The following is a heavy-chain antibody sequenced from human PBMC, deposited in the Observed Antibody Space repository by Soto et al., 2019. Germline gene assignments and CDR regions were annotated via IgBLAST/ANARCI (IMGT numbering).Heavy chain of an antibody. Sequence: GGSLRLSCAASGFTLSGLWMHWVRQGPGKGPVWVARISSSGSTTDYADSVKGRFTISRDNAKNTLFLQMSSLRYEDTAVYYCARTSCSGGSCSPDPWGRGTLVTVSS. V-gene: IGHV3-74*01. CDR2: ISSSGSTT. D-gene: IGHD2-15*01. J-gene: IGHJ5*02. CDR1: GFTLSGLW. CDR3: ARTSCSGGSCSPDP.